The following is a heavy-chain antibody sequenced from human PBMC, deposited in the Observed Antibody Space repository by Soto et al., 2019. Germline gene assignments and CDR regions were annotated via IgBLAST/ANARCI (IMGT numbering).Heavy chain of an antibody. D-gene: IGHD4-17*01. CDR2: INAGNGNT. CDR1: GSTLSTYV. Sequence: ASVKVSCKFSGSTLSTYVKHWVPQAPGQRLEWMGWINAGNGNTKYSQKYQARVTITRDTSASTSYMELSSQRSEDTAVYYCARDHDYGDFDYRGEGSLVTGTS. J-gene: IGHJ4*02. V-gene: IGHV1-3*01. CDR3: ARDHDYGDFDY.